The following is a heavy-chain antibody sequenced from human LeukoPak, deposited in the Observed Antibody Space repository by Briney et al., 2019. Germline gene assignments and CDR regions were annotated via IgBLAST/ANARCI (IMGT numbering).Heavy chain of an antibody. V-gene: IGHV3-48*01. CDR3: AKDLWGTIFGVVNPYYFDY. CDR1: GFTFSSYS. J-gene: IGHJ4*02. D-gene: IGHD3-3*01. CDR2: ISSSSSTI. Sequence: GGSLRLSCAASGFTFSSYSMNWVRQAPGKGLEWVSYISSSSSTIYYADSVKGRFTISRDNAKNSLYLQMNSLRAEDTAVYYCAKDLWGTIFGVVNPYYFDYWGQGTLVTVSS.